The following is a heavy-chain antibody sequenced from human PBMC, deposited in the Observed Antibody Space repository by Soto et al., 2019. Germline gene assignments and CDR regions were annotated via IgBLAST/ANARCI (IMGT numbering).Heavy chain of an antibody. CDR3: ARESSSPNYYYYGMDV. D-gene: IGHD6-6*01. J-gene: IGHJ6*02. CDR2: IIPLIKTP. Sequence: GASVKVSCKASGGTFSSYAVSWVRQAPGQGLEWMGVIIPLIKTPKYAPKFQDRVTITADASATTAYMELSSLRSEDTGVYYCARESSSPNYYYYGMDVWGQGTTVTVSS. V-gene: IGHV1-69*13. CDR1: GGTFSSYA.